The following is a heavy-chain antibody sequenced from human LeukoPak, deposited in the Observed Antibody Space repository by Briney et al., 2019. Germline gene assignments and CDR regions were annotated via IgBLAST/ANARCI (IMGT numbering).Heavy chain of an antibody. J-gene: IGHJ4*02. Sequence: GGSLRLSCAASGFTFSSYGMHWVRQAPGKGLEWVAVIWYDGSNKYYADSVKGRFTISRDNSKNTLYLQMNGQRAEDTAVYYCARDPRIGYPAHFDYWGQGTLVTVSS. D-gene: IGHD2-15*01. V-gene: IGHV3-33*01. CDR3: ARDPRIGYPAHFDY. CDR2: IWYDGSNK. CDR1: GFTFSSYG.